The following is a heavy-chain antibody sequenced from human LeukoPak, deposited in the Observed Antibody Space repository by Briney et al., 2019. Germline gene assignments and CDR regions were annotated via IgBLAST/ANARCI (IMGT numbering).Heavy chain of an antibody. Sequence: PGGSLRLSCAATGFTFNHYGMHWVRQAPGKGLEWVVVIWSDGTNTYYSDSVKGRFTISRVDSEKTVYLQMKSLRPDDSGVYYCARDAQRGFDYSNSLQYWGQGTPVTVST. D-gene: IGHD4-11*01. CDR2: IWSDGTNT. CDR1: GFTFNHYG. CDR3: ARDAQRGFDYSNSLQY. V-gene: IGHV3-33*01. J-gene: IGHJ4*02.